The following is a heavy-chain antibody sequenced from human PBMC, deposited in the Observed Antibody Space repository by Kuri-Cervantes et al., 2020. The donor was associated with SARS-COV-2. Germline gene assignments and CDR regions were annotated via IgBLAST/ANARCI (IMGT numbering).Heavy chain of an antibody. CDR3: AKDQFRTIVVVTTPGDAFDI. D-gene: IGHD3-22*01. Sequence: LSLTCAASGFTFSSYSMNWVRQAPGKGLEWVSSIRSSSSYIYYADSVRGRFTISRDNAKNSLCLQMNSLRAEDTAVYYCAKDQFRTIVVVTTPGDAFDIWGQGTMVTVSS. V-gene: IGHV3-21*01. CDR2: IRSSSSYI. J-gene: IGHJ3*02. CDR1: GFTFSSYS.